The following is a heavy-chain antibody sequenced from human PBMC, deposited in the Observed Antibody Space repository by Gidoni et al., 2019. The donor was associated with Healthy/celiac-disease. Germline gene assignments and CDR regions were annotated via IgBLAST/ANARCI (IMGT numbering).Heavy chain of an antibody. CDR3: ARDGSHYYGNGYYYYGMDV. CDR1: GFTFSSYA. CDR2: ISYDGSNK. J-gene: IGHJ6*02. Sequence: QVQLVESGGGVVQPGRSLRLSCAASGFTFSSYAMHWVRQAPGKGLEWVAVISYDGSNKYYADSVKGRFTISRDNSKNTLYLQMNSLRAEDTAVYYCARDGSHYYGNGYYYYGMDVWGQGTTVTVSS. V-gene: IGHV3-30-3*01. D-gene: IGHD3-10*01.